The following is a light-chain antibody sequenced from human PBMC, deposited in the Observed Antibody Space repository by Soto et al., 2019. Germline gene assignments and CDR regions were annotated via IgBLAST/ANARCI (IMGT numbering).Light chain of an antibody. CDR2: AAS. J-gene: IGKJ1*01. CDR1: PGISNY. Sequence: IQLTQSPSSLSASVGDRVTITCRASPGISNYLAWYQQKPGKAPKLLIYAASTLHSGVPSRFSGSASGTEFTLTISSLQPEDFATYYCLQYNSYPWTFGQGTKVDIK. V-gene: IGKV1-9*01. CDR3: LQYNSYPWT.